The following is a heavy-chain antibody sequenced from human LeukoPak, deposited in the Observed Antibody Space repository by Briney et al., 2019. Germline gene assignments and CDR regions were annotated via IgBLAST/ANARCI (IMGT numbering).Heavy chain of an antibody. CDR2: IKSTSDGGTT. J-gene: IGHJ3*02. D-gene: IGHD2-15*01. Sequence: GSLRLSCAASGFTFSKAWMSWVRQAPGRGLEWVGRIKSTSDGGTTDYAAPVRGRLTISRDDSINTLYLQINSLTIEDTAVYFCTTEKEYCSGDTCYLVAFDIWGQGTLVTVSS. V-gene: IGHV3-15*01. CDR3: TTEKEYCSGDTCYLVAFDI. CDR1: GFTFSKAW.